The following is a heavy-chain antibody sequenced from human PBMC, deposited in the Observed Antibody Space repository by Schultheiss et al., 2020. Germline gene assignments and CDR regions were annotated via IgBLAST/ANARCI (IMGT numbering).Heavy chain of an antibody. CDR3: ARAEWELLTPLYFDY. CDR1: GYSISSGYY. D-gene: IGHD1-26*01. CDR2: IYHSGST. V-gene: IGHV4-38-2*02. Sequence: SETLSLTCTVSGYSISSGYYWGWIRQPPGKGLEWIGSIYHSGSTYYNPSLKSRVTISVDTSKNQFSLKLSSVNAADTAVYYCARAEWELLTPLYFDYWGQGTLVTVSS. J-gene: IGHJ4*02.